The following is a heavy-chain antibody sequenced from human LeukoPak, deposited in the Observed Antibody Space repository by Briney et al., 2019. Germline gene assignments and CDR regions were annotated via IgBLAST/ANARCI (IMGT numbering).Heavy chain of an antibody. CDR3: SSSWSGEDY. Sequence: PGRSMRLSCAASGFTFSSYGMHWVRQAPGKGLEWVAVIWYDGSNKYYADSVKGRFTISRDNSKNTLYLQTNSLRAEDTAVYYCSSSWSGEDYWGQGTLVTVTS. V-gene: IGHV3-33*01. CDR1: GFTFSSYG. CDR2: IWYDGSNK. D-gene: IGHD6-13*01. J-gene: IGHJ4*02.